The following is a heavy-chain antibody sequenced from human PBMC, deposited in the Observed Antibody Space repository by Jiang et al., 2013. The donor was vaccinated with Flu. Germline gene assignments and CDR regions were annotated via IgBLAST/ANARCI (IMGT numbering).Heavy chain of an antibody. V-gene: IGHV1-46*01. D-gene: IGHD2-15*01. CDR1: SYY. CDR3: AREGVVAATIIFYYFDY. Sequence: SYYMHWVRQAPGQGLEWMGIINPSGGSTSYAQKFQGRVTMTRDTSTSTVYMELSSLRSEDTAVYYCAREGVVAATIIFYYFDYWGQGTLVTVSS. CDR2: INPSGGST. J-gene: IGHJ4*02.